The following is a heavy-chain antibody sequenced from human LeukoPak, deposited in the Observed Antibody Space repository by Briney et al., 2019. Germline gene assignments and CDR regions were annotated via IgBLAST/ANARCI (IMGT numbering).Heavy chain of an antibody. V-gene: IGHV1-2*02. CDR2: INPNSGGT. D-gene: IGHD6-19*01. Sequence: GASVKVSCKASGYTFTGYYMHWVRQAPGQGFEWMGWINPNSGGTNYAQKFQGRVTMTRDTSISTAYMELSRLRSDDTAVYYCARGSNIASYSSGWFDYWGQGTLVTVSS. CDR3: ARGSNIASYSSGWFDY. J-gene: IGHJ4*02. CDR1: GYTFTGYY.